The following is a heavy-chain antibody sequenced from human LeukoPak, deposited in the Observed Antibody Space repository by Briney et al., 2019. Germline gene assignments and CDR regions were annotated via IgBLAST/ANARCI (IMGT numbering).Heavy chain of an antibody. V-gene: IGHV3-30*18. CDR3: AKDRGEYQLPHCDY. CDR2: ISYDGSNK. D-gene: IGHD2-2*01. CDR1: GFTLSSYG. J-gene: IGHJ4*02. Sequence: GGSLRLSCAASGFTLSSYGMHWVRQAPGKGLEWVAVISYDGSNKYYADSVKGRFTISRDNSKNPLYLQMNSLRAEDTAVYYCAKDRGEYQLPHCDYWGQGTLVTVSS.